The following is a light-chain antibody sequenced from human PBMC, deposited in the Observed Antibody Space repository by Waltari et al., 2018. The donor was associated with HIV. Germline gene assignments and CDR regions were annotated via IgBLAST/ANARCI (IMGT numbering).Light chain of an antibody. CDR2: KNT. Sequence: QSVLTQSPSASGTPGQRVTISCSGSSSNIGINFVSWYQHLPGTAPKVLIYKNTQRPSGVPDRFSGSKSATSASLAISGLRSEDEADYYCAAWDDSLSGWVFGGGTQLTVL. CDR3: AAWDDSLSGWV. V-gene: IGLV1-47*01. J-gene: IGLJ3*02. CDR1: SSNIGINF.